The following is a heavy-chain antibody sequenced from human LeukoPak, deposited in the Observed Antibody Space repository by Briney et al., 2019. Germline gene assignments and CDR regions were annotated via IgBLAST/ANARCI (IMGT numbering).Heavy chain of an antibody. CDR1: GFTVSTNF. CDR3: ARIKRENIAAAGTVDS. V-gene: IGHV3-66*01. CDR2: IYSGSST. Sequence: GGSLRLSCAASGFTVSTNFTSWVRQAPGKGLEWVSVIYSGSSTYYADSVKGRFTISRDNSKNTLYLQMNSLRAEDTAVYYCARIKRENIAAAGTVDSWGQGTLVTVSS. D-gene: IGHD6-13*01. J-gene: IGHJ4*02.